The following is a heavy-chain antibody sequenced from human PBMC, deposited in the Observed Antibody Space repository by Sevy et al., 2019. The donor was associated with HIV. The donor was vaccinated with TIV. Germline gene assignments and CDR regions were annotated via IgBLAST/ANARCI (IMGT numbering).Heavy chain of an antibody. V-gene: IGHV1-46*01. Sequence: ASVKVSCKASGYTFTSYYMHWVRQAPGQGLEWMGIINPSGGSTSYAQKFQGRVTMTRDTSTSTVYMELSSLRSEDTAVYYCARSYYDFWSGYYKEQTPLYGMDVWGQGTTVTVSS. J-gene: IGHJ6*02. CDR2: INPSGGST. D-gene: IGHD3-3*01. CDR1: GYTFTSYY. CDR3: ARSYYDFWSGYYKEQTPLYGMDV.